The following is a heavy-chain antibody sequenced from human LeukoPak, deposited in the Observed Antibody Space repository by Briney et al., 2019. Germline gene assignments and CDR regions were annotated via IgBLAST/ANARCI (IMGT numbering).Heavy chain of an antibody. CDR2: IYYSGST. Sequence: PSETLSLTCTVSGGSISSSSYYWGWIRQPPGKGLEWIGSIYYSGSTYYNPSLKSRVTISVDTSKNQFSLKLSSVTAADTAVYYCARQVVVPAAMGGHFDYWGQGTLVTVSS. D-gene: IGHD2-2*01. CDR1: GGSISSSSYY. CDR3: ARQVVVPAAMGGHFDY. J-gene: IGHJ4*02. V-gene: IGHV4-39*07.